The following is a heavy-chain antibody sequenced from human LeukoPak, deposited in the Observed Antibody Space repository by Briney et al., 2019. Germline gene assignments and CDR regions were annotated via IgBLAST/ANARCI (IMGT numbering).Heavy chain of an antibody. Sequence: ASVKVSCKASGYTFTSYYMHWVRQAPGQGLEWMGIINPSGGSTSYAQKFQGRVTMTRDTSTSTVYMALSRLRSDDTAVYYCARPQTRAGTALFGYWGQGTLVTVSS. CDR1: GYTFTSYY. V-gene: IGHV1-46*01. CDR2: INPSGGST. D-gene: IGHD6-19*01. J-gene: IGHJ4*02. CDR3: ARPQTRAGTALFGY.